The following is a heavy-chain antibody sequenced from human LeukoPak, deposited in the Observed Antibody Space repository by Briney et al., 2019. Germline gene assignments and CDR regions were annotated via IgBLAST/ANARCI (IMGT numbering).Heavy chain of an antibody. Sequence: PSETLSLTCTVSGGSISSSSYYWGWIRQPPGKGLEWIGSIYYSGSTYYNPSLKSRVTISVDTSKNQFSLKLSSVTAADTAVYYCARGGGPIPYWGQGTLVTVST. J-gene: IGHJ4*02. CDR1: GGSISSSSYY. V-gene: IGHV4-39*07. CDR3: ARGGGPIPY. CDR2: IYYSGST. D-gene: IGHD2-15*01.